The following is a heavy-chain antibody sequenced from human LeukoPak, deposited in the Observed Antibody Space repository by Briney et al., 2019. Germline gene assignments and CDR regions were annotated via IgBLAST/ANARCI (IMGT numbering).Heavy chain of an antibody. Sequence: SVKVSCKASGGTFSSYAISWVRQAPGQGLEWMGGIIPIFGTANYAQKFQGRVTITADKSTSTAYMELSSLRSEDTAVYYCATCSSHYYYYYYMDVWGKGTTVTVSS. CDR1: GGTFSSYA. J-gene: IGHJ6*03. CDR2: IIPIFGTA. D-gene: IGHD2-2*01. V-gene: IGHV1-69*06. CDR3: ATCSSHYYYYYYMDV.